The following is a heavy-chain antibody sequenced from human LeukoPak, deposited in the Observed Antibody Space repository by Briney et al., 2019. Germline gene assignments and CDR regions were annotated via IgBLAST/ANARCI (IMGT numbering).Heavy chain of an antibody. Sequence: SETLSLTCTVSGGSISSHYWSWIRQPPGKGLEWIGYIYYSGSTNYNPSLKSRVTISVDTSKNQFSLKLSSVTAADTAVYYCASESNLDYWGQGTLVTVSS. CDR1: GGSISSHY. V-gene: IGHV4-59*11. J-gene: IGHJ4*02. CDR2: IYYSGST. CDR3: ASESNLDY. D-gene: IGHD1-14*01.